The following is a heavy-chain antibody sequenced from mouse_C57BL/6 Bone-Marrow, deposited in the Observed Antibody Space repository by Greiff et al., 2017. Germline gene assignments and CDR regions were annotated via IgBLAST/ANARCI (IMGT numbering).Heavy chain of an antibody. CDR1: GYSFTSYY. CDR2: IYPGSGNT. J-gene: IGHJ3*01. D-gene: IGHD2-3*01. Sequence: VQLQQSGPELVKPGASVKISCKASGYSFTSYYIHWVKQRPGQGLEWIGWIYPGSGNTKYNEKFKGKATLTADTSSSTAYMQLSSLTSEDSAVYYCARIDGYYGFAYWGQGTLVTVSA. V-gene: IGHV1-66*01. CDR3: ARIDGYYGFAY.